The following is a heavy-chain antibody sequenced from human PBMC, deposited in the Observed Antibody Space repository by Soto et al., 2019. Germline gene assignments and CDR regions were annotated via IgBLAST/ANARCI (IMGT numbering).Heavy chain of an antibody. D-gene: IGHD3-16*01. V-gene: IGHV5-51*01. CDR2: IYPGDSDT. CDR1: GYSFTSYW. Sequence: GESLKISCKGPGYSFTSYWIGWVRQMPGKGLEWMGIIYPGDSDTRYSPSFQGQVTISADKSISTAYLQWSSLKASDTAMYYCARAGGRGDYYYGMDVWGQGTTVTVSS. CDR3: ARAGGRGDYYYGMDV. J-gene: IGHJ6*02.